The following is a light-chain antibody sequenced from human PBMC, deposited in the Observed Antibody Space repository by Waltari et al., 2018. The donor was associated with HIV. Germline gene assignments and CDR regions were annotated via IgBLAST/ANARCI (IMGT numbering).Light chain of an antibody. CDR1: NNDIGSYAY. J-gene: IGLJ2*01. CDR2: EVT. V-gene: IGLV2-8*01. Sequence: QSALTQPPSASGSPAQSVTLSCTGSNNDIGSYAYVSWYPVPPGKAPKLVISEVTKRPSGVSDRFSGSKSANTAFLTVSGLQSEDEADYYCSSFVDRDGFYVLFGGGTRLTVL. CDR3: SSFVDRDGFYVL.